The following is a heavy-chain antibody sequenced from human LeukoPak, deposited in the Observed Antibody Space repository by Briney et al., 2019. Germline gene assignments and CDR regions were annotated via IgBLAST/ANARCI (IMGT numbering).Heavy chain of an antibody. Sequence: PGGSLRLSCAASGFTFSSYAMNWVRQAPGKGLEWVSVIYSGGSTYYADSVKGRFTISRDNSKNTLYLQMNSLRAEDTAVYYCARFPQVAGPYCWGQGTLVTVSS. V-gene: IGHV3-53*01. CDR3: ARFPQVAGPYC. D-gene: IGHD6-19*01. CDR2: IYSGGST. CDR1: GFTFSSYA. J-gene: IGHJ4*02.